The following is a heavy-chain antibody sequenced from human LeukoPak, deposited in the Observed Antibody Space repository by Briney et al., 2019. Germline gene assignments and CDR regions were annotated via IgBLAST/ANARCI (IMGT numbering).Heavy chain of an antibody. CDR3: ASAGGGGNYFDY. J-gene: IGHJ4*02. V-gene: IGHV4-59*01. D-gene: IGHD4-23*01. Sequence: SETLSLTCTVSGGSISSYYWSWIRQPPGKGLEWIGYIYYSGSTNYNPSLKSRVTISVDTSKNQFSLKLSSVTAADTAVYYCASAGGGGNYFDYWGQGTLVTVSS. CDR1: GGSISSYY. CDR2: IYYSGST.